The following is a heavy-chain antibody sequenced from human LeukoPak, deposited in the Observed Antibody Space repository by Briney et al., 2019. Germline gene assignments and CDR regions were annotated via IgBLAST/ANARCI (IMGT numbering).Heavy chain of an antibody. Sequence: GGSLRLPCAASGFTFSSYSMNWVRQAPGKGLEWVSSISSSSSYIYYADSVKGRFTISRDNAKNSLYLQMNSLRAEDTAVYYCARDQNSGSYPWNYYYYMDVWGKGTTVTVSS. V-gene: IGHV3-21*01. CDR3: ARDQNSGSYPWNYYYYMDV. D-gene: IGHD1-26*01. CDR1: GFTFSSYS. CDR2: ISSSSSYI. J-gene: IGHJ6*03.